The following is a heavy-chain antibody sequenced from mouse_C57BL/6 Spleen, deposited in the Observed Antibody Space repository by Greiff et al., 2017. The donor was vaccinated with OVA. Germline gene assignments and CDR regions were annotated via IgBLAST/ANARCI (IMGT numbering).Heavy chain of an antibody. Sequence: VNLVESGPGLVQPSQSLSITCTVSGFSLTSYGVHWVRQSPGKGLEWLGVIWSGGSTDYNAALISRLSISKDNSKSQVFFKMNSLQADDTAIYYCARESFAYWGQGTLVTVSA. V-gene: IGHV2-2*01. CDR1: GFSLTSYG. CDR3: ARESFAY. J-gene: IGHJ3*01. CDR2: IWSGGST.